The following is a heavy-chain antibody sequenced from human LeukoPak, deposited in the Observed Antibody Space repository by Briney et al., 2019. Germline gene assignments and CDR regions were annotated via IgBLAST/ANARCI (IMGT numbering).Heavy chain of an antibody. Sequence: GGSLRLSCAASGFTFSSYAMSWVRQAPGKGLEWVSAISGSGGSTYYADSVKGRFTISRDNSNITLYLQMNSLRAEDTAVYYCAKARIVVVPPADALDVWGQGKLVTVSS. V-gene: IGHV3-23*01. CDR1: GFTFSSYA. D-gene: IGHD3-22*01. CDR2: ISGSGGST. J-gene: IGHJ3*01. CDR3: AKARIVVVPPADALDV.